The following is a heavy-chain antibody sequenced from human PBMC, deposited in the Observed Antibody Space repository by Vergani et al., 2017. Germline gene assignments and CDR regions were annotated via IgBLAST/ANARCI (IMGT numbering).Heavy chain of an antibody. J-gene: IGHJ6*02. V-gene: IGHV5-51*01. CDR3: ARHRGWGLVVVAATPWYYYYGMYV. CDR1: GYSFTSYW. Sequence: EVQLVPSGAEVKKPGESLKISCKGSGYSFTSYWIGWVRQMPGKGLEWMGIIYPGDSDTRYSPSFQGQVTISADKSISTAYLQWSSLKASDTAMYYCARHRGWGLVVVAATPWYYYYGMYVWGQGTTVTVSS. CDR2: IYPGDSDT. D-gene: IGHD2-15*01.